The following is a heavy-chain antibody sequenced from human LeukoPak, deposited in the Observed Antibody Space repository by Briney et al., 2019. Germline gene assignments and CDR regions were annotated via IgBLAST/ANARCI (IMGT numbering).Heavy chain of an antibody. CDR2: IGVAANT. V-gene: IGHV3-13*01. D-gene: IGHD3-22*01. CDR3: ARGSTYYDSSGQVPFDY. J-gene: IGHJ4*02. Sequence: GGSLRLSCAASGFTFSSYDMHWVRQATGKGLEWVSAIGVAANTFYSGSVKGRFTISRENAKNSLYLLMSSLRAEDTAVYYCARGSTYYDSSGQVPFDYWGQGTLVTVSS. CDR1: GFTFSSYD.